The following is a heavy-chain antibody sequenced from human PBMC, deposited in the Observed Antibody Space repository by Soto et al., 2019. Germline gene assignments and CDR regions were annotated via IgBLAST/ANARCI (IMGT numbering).Heavy chain of an antibody. Sequence: PGGSLRLSCAASGFTFSSSAISWVSQAPGKGLEWVSAVSANGQGIYYADSVRGRFTISRDNSKNTVFLHMDSLSAEDTAVYYCAKDRHYPRDYFHYWGQGTLVTVSS. D-gene: IGHD3-10*01. J-gene: IGHJ4*02. CDR3: AKDRHYPRDYFHY. CDR2: VSANGQGI. V-gene: IGHV3-23*01. CDR1: GFTFSSSA.